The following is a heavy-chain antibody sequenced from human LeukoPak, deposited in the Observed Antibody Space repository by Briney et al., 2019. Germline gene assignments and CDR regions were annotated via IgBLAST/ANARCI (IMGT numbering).Heavy chain of an antibody. CDR2: IYAGDSDT. D-gene: IGHD1-14*01. J-gene: IGHJ6*03. V-gene: IGHV5-51*01. Sequence: GESLKISCKGSGYSFTSYWIGWVRQMPGKGLEWMGIIYAGDSDTRYSPSFQGQVTISADKSISTAYLQWSSLKASDTAMYYCTRHPGSAYYYYYMDVWGKGTTVTVSS. CDR1: GYSFTSYW. CDR3: TRHPGSAYYYYYMDV.